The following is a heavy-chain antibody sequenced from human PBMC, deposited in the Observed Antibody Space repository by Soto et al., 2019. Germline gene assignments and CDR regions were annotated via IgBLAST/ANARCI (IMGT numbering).Heavy chain of an antibody. Sequence: ASVKVSCKASGYTFTDYYMHVVRQAPGKGLEWVGWINPDSGDKKYSQKFQGRVTITMDTSARTAYMELTSLRSEDTAVYYCARELQGLYYFDYWGQGTLVTVSS. CDR1: GYTFTDYY. D-gene: IGHD2-15*01. V-gene: IGHV1-2*02. J-gene: IGHJ4*02. CDR3: ARELQGLYYFDY. CDR2: INPDSGDK.